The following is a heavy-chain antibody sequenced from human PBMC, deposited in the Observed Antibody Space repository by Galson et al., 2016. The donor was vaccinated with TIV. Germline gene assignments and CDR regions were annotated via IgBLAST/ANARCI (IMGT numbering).Heavy chain of an antibody. J-gene: IGHJ6*02. CDR2: IYPGDSDT. CDR3: ARHGYDFWNGQDYFFYGMDV. V-gene: IGHV5-51*01. CDR1: GYRFSHSW. D-gene: IGHD3-3*01. Sequence: QSGAEVKKPGGSLKISCKTSGYRFSHSWIGWVRQKPGKGLEWVGHIYPGDSDTRYSPSFQGHVTISADTSIDTAYLQWGSLKASDTAIYYWARHGYDFWNGQDYFFYGMDVWGQGTTVTVSS.